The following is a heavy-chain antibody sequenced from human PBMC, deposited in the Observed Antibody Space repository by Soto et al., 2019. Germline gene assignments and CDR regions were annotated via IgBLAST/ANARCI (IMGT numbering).Heavy chain of an antibody. J-gene: IGHJ4*02. CDR3: ATNHDDISGRTPLLFDS. CDR1: GDSIGTGGYY. V-gene: IGHV4-31*03. CDR2: IHYSGST. D-gene: IGHD3-22*01. Sequence: QVQLQESGPGLVKPSQTLSLTCTVSGDSIGTGGYYWDWIRQHPGKGPEWIGYIHYSGSTYYNPSRKSRLTISLDTCKNQFSLHLSSVTAADTAVYYCATNHDDISGRTPLLFDSWGQGTLVTVSS.